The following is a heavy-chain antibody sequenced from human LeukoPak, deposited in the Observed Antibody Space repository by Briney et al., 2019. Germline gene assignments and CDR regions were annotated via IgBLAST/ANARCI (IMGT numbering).Heavy chain of an antibody. D-gene: IGHD2-15*01. Sequence: ASVKVSCKASGCTFCSYAISWVRQAPGQGLEWMGGIMPIFGTANYAQKFQGRVTITADKSTSTAYMELSSLRSEDTAVYYCARANIVVVVAPNFSWFDPWGQGTLVTVSS. V-gene: IGHV1-69*06. CDR2: IMPIFGTA. CDR3: ARANIVVVVAPNFSWFDP. CDR1: GCTFCSYA. J-gene: IGHJ5*02.